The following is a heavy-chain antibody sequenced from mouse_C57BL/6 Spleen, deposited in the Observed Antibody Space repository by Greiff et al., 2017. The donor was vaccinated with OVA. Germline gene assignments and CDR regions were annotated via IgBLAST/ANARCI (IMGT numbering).Heavy chain of an antibody. D-gene: IGHD3-1*01. J-gene: IGHJ4*01. CDR2: ISNGGGST. Sequence: EVQGVDSGGGLVQPGGSLKLSCAASGFTFSDYYMYWVRQTPEKRLEWVAYISNGGGSTYYPDTVKGRFTISRDNAKNTLYLQMSRLKSEDTAMYYCARQLGNSYAMDYWGQGTSVTVSS. CDR3: ARQLGNSYAMDY. V-gene: IGHV5-12*01. CDR1: GFTFSDYY.